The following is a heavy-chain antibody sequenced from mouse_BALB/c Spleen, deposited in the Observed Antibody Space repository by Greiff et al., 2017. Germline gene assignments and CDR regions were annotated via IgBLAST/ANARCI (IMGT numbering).Heavy chain of an antibody. CDR1: GFTFSSFG. Sequence: EVQLVESGGGLVQPGGSRKLSCAASGFTFSSFGMHWVRQAPEKGLEWVAYISSGSSTIYYADTVKGRFTISRDNPKNTLFLQMTSLRSEDTAMYYCARDYYGSSHYAMDYWGQGTSVTVSS. D-gene: IGHD1-1*01. CDR2: ISSGSSTI. CDR3: ARDYYGSSHYAMDY. V-gene: IGHV5-17*02. J-gene: IGHJ4*01.